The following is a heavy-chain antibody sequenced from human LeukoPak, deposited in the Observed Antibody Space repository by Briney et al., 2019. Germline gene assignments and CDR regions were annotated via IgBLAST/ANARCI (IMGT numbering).Heavy chain of an antibody. J-gene: IGHJ4*02. CDR1: GYTFTGYY. Sequence: ASVKVSCKASGYTFTGYYMHWVRQAPGQGLEWMGWINPNSGGTNYAQKFQGRVTMTRDTSISTAYMELSRLRSDYTAVYYCARDRNPWEPHLDYWGQGTLVTVSS. CDR3: ARDRNPWEPHLDY. CDR2: INPNSGGT. V-gene: IGHV1-2*02. D-gene: IGHD1-26*01.